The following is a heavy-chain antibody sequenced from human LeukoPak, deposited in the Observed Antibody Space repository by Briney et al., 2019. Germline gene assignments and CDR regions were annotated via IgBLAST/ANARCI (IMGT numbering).Heavy chain of an antibody. V-gene: IGHV4-4*07. D-gene: IGHD1-26*01. CDR3: AREGGSYRSFDY. CDR1: GDSISSYY. Sequence: SETLSLTCTVSGDSISSYYWSWLRQPAGQGLEWIGRMYSSGTTHYSPSLKSRITMSVDTSKNQFSLRLSSVTAADTAVYYCAREGGSYRSFDYWGQGTLVTVSS. J-gene: IGHJ4*02. CDR2: MYSSGTT.